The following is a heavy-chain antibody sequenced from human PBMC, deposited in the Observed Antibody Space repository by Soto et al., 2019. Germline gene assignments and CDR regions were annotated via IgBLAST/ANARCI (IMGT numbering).Heavy chain of an antibody. CDR1: GGPISNFY. Sequence: SETLSLTCTVSGGPISNFYWSWIRQPPGKGLEWIGYISYSGNTNYNPSLKSRVSISVDTSKNQLSLNLTSVTAADTAVYYCARAPMVLSRSYFDSWGQGTPVTVSS. CDR2: ISYSGNT. D-gene: IGHD2-8*01. J-gene: IGHJ4*02. CDR3: ARAPMVLSRSYFDS. V-gene: IGHV4-59*01.